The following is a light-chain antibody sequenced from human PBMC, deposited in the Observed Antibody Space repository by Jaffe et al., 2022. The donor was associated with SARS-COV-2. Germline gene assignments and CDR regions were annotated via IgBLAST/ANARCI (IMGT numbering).Light chain of an antibody. Sequence: DIVMTQSPDSLAVSLGERATINCKSSQSVLYSSNNKNYLAWYQQKPGQPPKLLIYWASTRESGVPDRFSGSGSGTDFTLTISSLQAEDVALYYCHQYYGTPRTFGQGTKVEIK. CDR3: HQYYGTPRT. J-gene: IGKJ1*01. V-gene: IGKV4-1*01. CDR2: WAS. CDR1: QSVLYSSNNKNY.